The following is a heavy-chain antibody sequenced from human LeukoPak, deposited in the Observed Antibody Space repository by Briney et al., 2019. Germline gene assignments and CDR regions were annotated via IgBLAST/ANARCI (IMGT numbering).Heavy chain of an antibody. J-gene: IGHJ5*02. CDR3: ARVGSGFWFDP. CDR2: IYYSGST. V-gene: IGHV4-59*01. Sequence: PSETLSLTCTVSGGSISSYYWSWIRQPPGKGLEWIGYIYYSGSTNYNPSLKSRVTISVDTSKNQFSLKLSSVTAADTAVYYCARVGSGFWFDPWGQGTLVTVSS. D-gene: IGHD6-19*01. CDR1: GGSISSYY.